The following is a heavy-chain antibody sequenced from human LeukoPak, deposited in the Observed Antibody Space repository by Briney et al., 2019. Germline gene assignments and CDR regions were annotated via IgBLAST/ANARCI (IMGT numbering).Heavy chain of an antibody. D-gene: IGHD6-13*01. CDR3: ASAIAAAGTYAFDI. J-gene: IGHJ3*02. CDR2: IYYSGST. Sequence: SETLSLTCTVSGGSISSYYWSWIRQPPGKGLDWIGYIYYSGSTNYNPSLKSRVTTSVDTSKNQFSLKLSSVTAADTAVYYCASAIAAAGTYAFDIWGQGTMVTVSS. V-gene: IGHV4-59*01. CDR1: GGSISSYY.